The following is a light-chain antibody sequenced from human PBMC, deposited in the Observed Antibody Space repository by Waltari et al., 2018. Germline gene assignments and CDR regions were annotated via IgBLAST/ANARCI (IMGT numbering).Light chain of an antibody. CDR3: QTWGTGIHV. CDR2: VNADGSH. Sequence: HLVLTQAPSASASLGASVKLTCSLPGEYSAYAIAWHQQHPLKGIRHLMTVNADGSHKRGDGVAERFSGSSSDLDRYLIISLLQSDDEADYFCQTWGTGIHVFGSGTRLTV. CDR1: GEYSAYA. J-gene: IGLJ2*01. V-gene: IGLV4-69*01.